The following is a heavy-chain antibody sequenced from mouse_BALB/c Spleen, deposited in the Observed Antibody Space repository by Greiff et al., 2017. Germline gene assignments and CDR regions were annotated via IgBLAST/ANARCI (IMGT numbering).Heavy chain of an antibody. CDR3: ARDGPNSMDY. CDR2: IYPGDGDT. CDR1: GYAFSSYW. Sequence: QVQLKQSGAELVRPGSSVKISCKASGYAFSSYWMNWVKQRPGQGLEWIGQIYPGDGDTNYNGKFKGKATLTADKSSSTAYMQLSSLTSEDSAVYFCARDGPNSMDYWGQGTSVTVSS. J-gene: IGHJ4*01. D-gene: IGHD2-3*01. V-gene: IGHV1-80*01.